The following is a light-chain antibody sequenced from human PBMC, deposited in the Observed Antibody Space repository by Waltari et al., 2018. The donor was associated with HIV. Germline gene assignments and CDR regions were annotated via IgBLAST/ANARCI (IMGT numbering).Light chain of an antibody. V-gene: IGLV4-69*01. CDR1: GGHTTYA. CDR3: QTWDTGVRV. Sequence: QLVLTQSPPASASLGASVKLTCTPSGGHTTYAIAWHHQQPGKGPRYLMKLNSDGSHSKGDGIPDRFSGSSSGAERYLTISSLQSEDEADYYCQTWDTGVRVFGGGTKLTVL. J-gene: IGLJ3*02. CDR2: LNSDGSH.